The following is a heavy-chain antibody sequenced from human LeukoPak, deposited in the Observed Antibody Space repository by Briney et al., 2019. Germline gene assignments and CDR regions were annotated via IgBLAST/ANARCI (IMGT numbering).Heavy chain of an antibody. CDR2: ISGSGGST. V-gene: IGHV3-23*01. Sequence: GVALRLSCAASGFTFSSYAMSWVRQAPGKGLEWVSAISGSGGSTYYADSVKGRFTISRDNSKNTLFLQMNSLRAEDTAVYYCAKDGGLWVSAHWGDSWGRGTLVTVSS. D-gene: IGHD7-27*01. J-gene: IGHJ4*02. CDR3: AKDGGLWVSAHWGDS. CDR1: GFTFSSYA.